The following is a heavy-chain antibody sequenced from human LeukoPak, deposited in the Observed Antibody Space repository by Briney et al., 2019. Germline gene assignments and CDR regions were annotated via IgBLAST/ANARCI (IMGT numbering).Heavy chain of an antibody. CDR3: VRAISSGWFAEYFQH. CDR1: GYTFTGYY. V-gene: IGHV1-2*02. J-gene: IGHJ1*01. CDR2: INPNSGGT. Sequence: GASVKVSCKASGYTFTGYYMHWVRQAPGQGLEWMGWINPNSGGTNYAQKFQGRVTMTRDTSISTAYMELSRLRSDDTAVYYCVRAISSGWFAEYFQHWGQGTLVTVSS. D-gene: IGHD6-19*01.